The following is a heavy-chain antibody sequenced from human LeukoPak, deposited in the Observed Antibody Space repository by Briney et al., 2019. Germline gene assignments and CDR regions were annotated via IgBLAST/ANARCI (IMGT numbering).Heavy chain of an antibody. J-gene: IGHJ4*02. Sequence: GGSLRLSCAASGFTFSSYAMNWVRQAPGKGLEWVSAISGSGGSTYYADSVKGRFTISRDNSKNTLYLQMNSLRAEDTAVYYCAKWGYSSPVNFDYWGQGTLVTVSS. CDR1: GFTFSSYA. CDR3: AKWGYSSPVNFDY. D-gene: IGHD5-18*01. CDR2: ISGSGGST. V-gene: IGHV3-23*01.